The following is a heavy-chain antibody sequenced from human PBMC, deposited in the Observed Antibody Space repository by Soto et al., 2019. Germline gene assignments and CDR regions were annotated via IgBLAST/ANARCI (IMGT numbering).Heavy chain of an antibody. CDR1: GFSFSSHA. Sequence: EVQLLESGGGVVQPGGALTLSCADSGFSFSSHAMSWVRQPPGKGLEWVSVISGRGDDTSYIESVKGRFTISRDNSKNTLHVRMNTLRAEDTAIYYCAKNRGHSGYDWGAFDIWGQGTMVTVSS. J-gene: IGHJ3*02. CDR2: ISGRGDDT. CDR3: AKNRGHSGYDWGAFDI. V-gene: IGHV3-23*01. D-gene: IGHD5-12*01.